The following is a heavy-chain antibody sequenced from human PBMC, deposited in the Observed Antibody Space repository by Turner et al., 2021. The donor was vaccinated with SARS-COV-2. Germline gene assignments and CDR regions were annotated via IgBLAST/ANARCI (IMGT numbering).Heavy chain of an antibody. CDR1: GFSLTPSGAG. J-gene: IGHJ3*02. CDR2: IYWEDEK. Sequence: QITLKESGPTLVKPTQTLTLTCPLSGFSLTPSGAGVGWIRQPPGKALCWLAVIYWEDEKSDSPSLKSRLTITKDTSKNQVVLTMTNMDPVDTATYYCARSSVVVITGAFDIWGQGTMVTVSS. CDR3: ARSSVVVITGAFDI. D-gene: IGHD3-22*01. V-gene: IGHV2-5*02.